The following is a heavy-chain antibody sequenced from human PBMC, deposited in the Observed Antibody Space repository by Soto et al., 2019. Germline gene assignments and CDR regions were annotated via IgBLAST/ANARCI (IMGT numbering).Heavy chain of an antibody. Sequence: SETLSLTCTVSGGSISSSSYYWGWIRQPPGKGLEWIGSIYYSGSTYYNPSLKSRVTISVDTSKNRFSLKLSPVTAAATAVYYCARQGGYYSGDFDYWGQGTLVTVSS. CDR1: GGSISSSSYY. CDR3: ARQGGYYSGDFDY. D-gene: IGHD3-3*01. J-gene: IGHJ4*02. CDR2: IYYSGST. V-gene: IGHV4-39*01.